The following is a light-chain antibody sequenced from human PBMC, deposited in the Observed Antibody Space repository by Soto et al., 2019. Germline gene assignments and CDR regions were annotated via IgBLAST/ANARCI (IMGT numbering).Light chain of an antibody. CDR2: DTA. CDR3: QQYNHWPRMLS. CDR1: HSLTSN. V-gene: IGKV3-15*01. Sequence: EIILTQSPATLYVSPGERATLSCMASHSLTSNLAWYQQRACKAPRLLTYDTAAVATDIPSRFGGSWSGTGFTLTIACLQSEDFAVYYCQQYNHWPRMLSFGGGTKVDI. J-gene: IGKJ4*01.